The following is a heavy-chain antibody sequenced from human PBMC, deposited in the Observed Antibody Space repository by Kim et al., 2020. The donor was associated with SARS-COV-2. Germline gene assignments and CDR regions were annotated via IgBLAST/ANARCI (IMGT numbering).Heavy chain of an antibody. CDR2: IYYSGST. CDR3: ARDSLLVGARGFRYYGMDV. Sequence: SETLSLTCTVSGGSISSSSYYWGWIRQPPGKGLEWIGSIYYSGSTYYNPSLKSRVTISVDTSKNQFSLKLSSVTAADTAVYYCARDSLLVGARGFRYYGMDVWGQGTTVTVSS. J-gene: IGHJ6*02. D-gene: IGHD1-26*01. CDR1: GGSISSSSYY. V-gene: IGHV4-39*07.